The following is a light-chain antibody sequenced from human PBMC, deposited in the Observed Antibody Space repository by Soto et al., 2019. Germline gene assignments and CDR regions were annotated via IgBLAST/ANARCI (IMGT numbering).Light chain of an antibody. Sequence: VLTQSPATLSLSPGERATLSCRASQSVSSHLGWYQQKLGQAPRLLIYETSNRAPGIPARFSGSGSGTVFTLTISTLEPEDFAVYYCQQRGNGLTFGGGTKVEMK. CDR2: ETS. CDR1: QSVSSH. CDR3: QQRGNGLT. J-gene: IGKJ4*01. V-gene: IGKV3-11*01.